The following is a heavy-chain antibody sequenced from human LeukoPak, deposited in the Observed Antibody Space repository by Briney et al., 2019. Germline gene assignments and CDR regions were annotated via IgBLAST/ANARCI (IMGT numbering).Heavy chain of an antibody. Sequence: GESLKISCKGSGYSFTNYWIGWVRQMPGKGLEWMGIINPFDSNVRYSPSFQGQVTISADKPINTAYLQWSSLKASDTAMYYCATRKTYASGWLFWGQGTLVTVSS. CDR2: INPFDSNV. CDR1: GYSFTNYW. D-gene: IGHD6-19*01. CDR3: ATRKTYASGWLF. J-gene: IGHJ4*02. V-gene: IGHV5-51*01.